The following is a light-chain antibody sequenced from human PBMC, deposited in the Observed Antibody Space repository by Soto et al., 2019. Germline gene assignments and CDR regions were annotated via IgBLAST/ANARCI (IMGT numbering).Light chain of an antibody. CDR1: QSISNW. V-gene: IGKV1-5*01. CDR2: DAS. Sequence: DIQMTQSPSTLAASVGGRVTITCRASQSISNWLAWYQQKPGKAPKLLIYDASSLESGVPSRFSGSGSGTEFTLTISSLQPDDFATYYCQQHNSYPRITFGQGTRLEIK. CDR3: QQHNSYPRIT. J-gene: IGKJ5*01.